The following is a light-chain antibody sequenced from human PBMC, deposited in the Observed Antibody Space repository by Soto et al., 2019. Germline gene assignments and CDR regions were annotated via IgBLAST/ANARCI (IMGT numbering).Light chain of an antibody. CDR2: DAS. V-gene: IGKV1-5*01. CDR3: QQYKSDYT. CDR1: QSISSW. J-gene: IGKJ2*01. Sequence: DVQMTQSPSTLAASVGDSVTITCRASQSISSWLAWYQQKPGKAPKLLIYDASSLEIGAPSRFSGSASGTEFTLTINSLQPDDFATYYCQQYKSDYTFGPGTKLEIK.